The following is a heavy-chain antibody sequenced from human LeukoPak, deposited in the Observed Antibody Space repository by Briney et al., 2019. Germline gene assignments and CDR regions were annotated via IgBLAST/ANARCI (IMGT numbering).Heavy chain of an antibody. CDR1: GYSFTSYW. CDR3: ASSSSTSYYYYGMDV. D-gene: IGHD2-2*01. Sequence: GESLKISCKGSGYSFTSYWIGWVRQTPGKGLEWMGVIYPGGSDTRYSQSFQGQVTISADKSISTAYLQWSSLRVADTSMYYCASSSSTSYYYYGMDVWGQGTTVTVSS. V-gene: IGHV5-51*01. CDR2: IYPGGSDT. J-gene: IGHJ6*02.